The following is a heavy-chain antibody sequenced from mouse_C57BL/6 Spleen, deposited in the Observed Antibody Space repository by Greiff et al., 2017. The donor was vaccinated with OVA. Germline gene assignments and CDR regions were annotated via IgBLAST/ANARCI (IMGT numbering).Heavy chain of an antibody. D-gene: IGHD1-1*01. CDR1: GFTFRRSA. Sequence: DVKLVASGGGLVKPGGSLTLSCAASGFTFRRSAMSWVRQTPDTRLEWVAPISDGGSYTYYPDNVKCRFTISRDNAKNNLYLQMIHLKSEDTAMYYCARYYGRYYFDYWGQGTTLTVSS. CDR3: ARYYGRYYFDY. V-gene: IGHV5-4*03. CDR2: ISDGGSYT. J-gene: IGHJ2*01.